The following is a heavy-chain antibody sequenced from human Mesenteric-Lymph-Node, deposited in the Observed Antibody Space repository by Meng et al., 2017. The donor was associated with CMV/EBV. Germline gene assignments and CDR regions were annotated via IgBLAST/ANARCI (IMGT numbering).Heavy chain of an antibody. CDR2: IYSGGST. CDR3: ARNKARVVTVYYYYYGMDV. CDR1: GFTFSDYY. Sequence: GGSLRLSCAASGFTFSDYYMTWVRQAPGKGLEWVSIIYSGGSTFYTDSVKGRFTISRDNAKNSLYLQMNSLRAEDTALYYCARNKARVVTVYYYYYGMDVWGQGTTVTVSS. D-gene: IGHD4-23*01. J-gene: IGHJ6*02. V-gene: IGHV3-69-1*01.